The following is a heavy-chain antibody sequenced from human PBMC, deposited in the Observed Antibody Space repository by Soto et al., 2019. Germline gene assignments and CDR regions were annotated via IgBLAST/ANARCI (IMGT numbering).Heavy chain of an antibody. Sequence: SETLSLTCAVSGGSISSGGYSCNWIRQPPGKGLEWIGYIYHSGSTYYNPSLKSRVTISVDRSKNQFSLRLASVTAADTAVYYCARLNKPGWFDPWGQGTLVTVSS. CDR3: ARLNKPGWFDP. CDR1: GGSISSGGYS. V-gene: IGHV4-30-2*01. J-gene: IGHJ5*02. CDR2: IYHSGST.